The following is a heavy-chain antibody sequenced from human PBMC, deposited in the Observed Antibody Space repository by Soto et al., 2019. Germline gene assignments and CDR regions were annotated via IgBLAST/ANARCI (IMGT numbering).Heavy chain of an antibody. CDR3: AREPATAKPEGVDF. Sequence: QVQLVQSGAEVRKPGASVKVSCKASGYTFSDYYIHWVRQAPGQGLEWMGWINPNSGGTKHAPKFQGGVTMTRDTSITTAYMELSRLRSGDTAVYYCAREPATAKPEGVDFWGQGTLVTVSS. CDR2: INPNSGGT. CDR1: GYTFSDYY. D-gene: IGHD1-1*01. V-gene: IGHV1-2*02. J-gene: IGHJ4*02.